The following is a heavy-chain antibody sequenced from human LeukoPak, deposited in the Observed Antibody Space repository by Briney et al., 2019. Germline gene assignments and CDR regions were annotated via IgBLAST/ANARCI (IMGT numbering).Heavy chain of an antibody. CDR3: ARESWGRKDAFDI. CDR1: GYTFTDYY. J-gene: IGHJ3*02. V-gene: IGHV1-2*06. D-gene: IGHD3-16*01. Sequence: GASVKVSCKASGYTFTDYYMRYVRQAPGQGLEWMGRINPNSGAADYAQKFQGRVTMTGDTSISTAYMDLSSLKSDDTAVYYCARESWGRKDAFDIWGQGTMVTVSS. CDR2: INPNSGAA.